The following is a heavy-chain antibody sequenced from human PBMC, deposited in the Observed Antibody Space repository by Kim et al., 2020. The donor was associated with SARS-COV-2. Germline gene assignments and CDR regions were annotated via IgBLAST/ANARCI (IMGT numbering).Heavy chain of an antibody. Sequence: GGSLRLSCEASGFTFSSFTMTWVRQAPGKGLEWVSSISSRSAYIYYTDSVRGRFTISRDNAKNSLYLQMNSLRAEDTAVYYCARDRGISDMNYFCSLDV. J-gene: IGHJ6*01. CDR2: ISSRSAYI. V-gene: IGHV3-21*01. CDR3: ARDRGISDMNYFCSLDV. D-gene: IGHD1-7*01. CDR1: GFTFSSFT.